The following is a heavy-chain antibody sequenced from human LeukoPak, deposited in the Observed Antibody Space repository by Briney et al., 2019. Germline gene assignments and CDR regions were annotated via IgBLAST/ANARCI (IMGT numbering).Heavy chain of an antibody. CDR2: ISSSGSTI. J-gene: IGHJ4*02. V-gene: IGHV3-11*04. Sequence: GGSLRLSCAASGFTFSDYYMRWIRQAPGKGLEGISYISSSGSTIYYADSVKGRFTISRDNAKNSLYLQMNSLRAEDTAVYYCARSADSSGYAKFDYWGQGTLVTVAS. CDR3: ARSADSSGYAKFDY. CDR1: GFTFSDYY. D-gene: IGHD3-22*01.